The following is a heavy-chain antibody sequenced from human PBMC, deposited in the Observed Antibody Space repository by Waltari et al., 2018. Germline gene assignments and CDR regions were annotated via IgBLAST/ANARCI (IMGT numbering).Heavy chain of an antibody. Sequence: EVQLVESGGALVQTGGSLKLSCAASGLILSDYAIHWVRQASGKGREWVGRIRSRCKDDETAYAESEQGRFTISRDDSKNTAYLEMNSLKTDDTAVYYCIRPFEMGIDWGQGTQVTVSS. CDR3: IRPFEMGID. CDR1: GLILSDYA. J-gene: IGHJ4*02. CDR2: IRSRCKDDET. V-gene: IGHV3-73*01. D-gene: IGHD7-27*01.